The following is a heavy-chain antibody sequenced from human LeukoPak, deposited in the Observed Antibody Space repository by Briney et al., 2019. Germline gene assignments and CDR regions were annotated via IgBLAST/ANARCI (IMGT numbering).Heavy chain of an antibody. CDR3: AGLSGASIFGVVISAFDI. D-gene: IGHD3-3*01. J-gene: IGHJ3*02. Sequence: GGSLRLSCAASGFIFSSYSMNWVRQAPGKGLEWVSYISSSSSTIYYADSVKGRFTISRDNAKNSLYLQMNSLRDEDTAVYYCAGLSGASIFGVVISAFDIWGQGTMVTVSS. V-gene: IGHV3-48*02. CDR1: GFIFSSYS. CDR2: ISSSSSTI.